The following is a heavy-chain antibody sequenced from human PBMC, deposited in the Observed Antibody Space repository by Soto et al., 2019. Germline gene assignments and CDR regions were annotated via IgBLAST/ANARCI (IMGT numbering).Heavy chain of an antibody. D-gene: IGHD5-18*01. V-gene: IGHV3-23*01. CDR2: ISGSGGST. J-gene: IGHJ4*02. CDR1: GFTFGGYA. Sequence: GGSLRLSCAASGFTFGGYAMSWVRQAPGKGLEWVSAISGSGGSTYYADSVKGRFTISRDNSKNTLYLQMNSLRAEDTAVYYCAKIPPGYSYGYFYFDYWGQGTLVTVSS. CDR3: AKIPPGYSYGYFYFDY.